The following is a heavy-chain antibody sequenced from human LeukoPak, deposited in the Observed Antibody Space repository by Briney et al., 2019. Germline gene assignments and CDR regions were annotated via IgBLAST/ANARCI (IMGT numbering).Heavy chain of an antibody. CDR1: GYTFTSYD. D-gene: IGHD3-10*01. V-gene: IGHV1-8*01. J-gene: IGHJ6*02. CDR2: MNPNSGNT. Sequence: GASVKVSCKASGYTFTSYDINWARQATGQGLEWMGWMNPNSGNTGYAQKFQGRVTMTRNTSISTAYMELSSLRSEDTAVYYCAREDYGSGSSHYAMDDWGQGTTVTVSS. CDR3: AREDYGSGSSHYAMDD.